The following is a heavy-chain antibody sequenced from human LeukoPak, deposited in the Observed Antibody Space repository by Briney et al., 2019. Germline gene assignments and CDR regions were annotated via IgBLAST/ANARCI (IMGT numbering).Heavy chain of an antibody. CDR1: GGSISSSSYY. J-gene: IGHJ4*02. CDR3: ARRTGVAAAGTQGAFDY. Sequence: SETLSLTCTVSGGSISSSSYYWGWIRQPPGKGLEWIGSIYYSGSTYYNPSLKSRVTISVDTSKNQFSLKLNSVTAADTAVYYCARRTGVAAAGTQGAFDYWGQGTLVTVSS. D-gene: IGHD6-13*01. V-gene: IGHV4-39*01. CDR2: IYYSGST.